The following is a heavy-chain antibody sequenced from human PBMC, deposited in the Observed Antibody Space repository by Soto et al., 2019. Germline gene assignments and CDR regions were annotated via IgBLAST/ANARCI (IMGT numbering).Heavy chain of an antibody. V-gene: IGHV3-74*01. CDR2: INGDGSST. CDR1: GFNFSNYW. Sequence: GGSLRLSXAASGFNFSNYWMHWVRQAPGEGLVWVSRINGDGSSTNYADSVKGRFTISRDNAKNTLSLQMNSPRDEDTAVYYCARDRSRSAPLDYWGQGTLVTVSS. CDR3: ARDRSRSAPLDY. J-gene: IGHJ4*02.